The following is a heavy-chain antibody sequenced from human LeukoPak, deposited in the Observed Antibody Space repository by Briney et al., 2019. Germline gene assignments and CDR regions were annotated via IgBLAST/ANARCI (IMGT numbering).Heavy chain of an antibody. CDR2: IYYSGST. Sequence: SETLSLTCTVSGGSISSYYWSWIRQPPGKGLGWVGYIYYSGSTNYNPSLKSRVTISVDTSKNQFSLKLSSVTAADTAVYYCARLCSGGSCMDYWGQGTLVTVSS. D-gene: IGHD2-15*01. CDR3: ARLCSGGSCMDY. V-gene: IGHV4-59*01. CDR1: GGSISSYY. J-gene: IGHJ4*02.